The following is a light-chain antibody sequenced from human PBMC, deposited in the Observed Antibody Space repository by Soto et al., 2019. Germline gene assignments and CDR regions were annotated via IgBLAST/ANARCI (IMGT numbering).Light chain of an antibody. Sequence: EIVLTQSPATLSLSPGESATLSCRASRSVSSYLAWYQQKPGQAPRLLIYDASNRATGIPARFSGSGSGTDFTLTINSLEPDDSAVYYCQQRDSWPITFGQGTRLEIK. CDR2: DAS. CDR1: RSVSSY. CDR3: QQRDSWPIT. J-gene: IGKJ5*01. V-gene: IGKV3-11*01.